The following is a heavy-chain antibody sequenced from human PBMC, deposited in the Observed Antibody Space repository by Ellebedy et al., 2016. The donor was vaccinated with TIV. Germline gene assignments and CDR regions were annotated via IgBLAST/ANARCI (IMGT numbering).Heavy chain of an antibody. D-gene: IGHD3-22*01. CDR3: ARAAYDRTSYLFDN. Sequence: SETLSLTCTVSGGSMSRYSWSWIRQPPGKGLEWIGYICYPGSTNYNPSFKSRVTITVDTPTNHFSLRLSSVTAADTAVYYCARAAYDRTSYLFDNWGQGTLVTVSS. CDR1: GGSMSRYS. CDR2: ICYPGST. V-gene: IGHV4-59*01. J-gene: IGHJ4*02.